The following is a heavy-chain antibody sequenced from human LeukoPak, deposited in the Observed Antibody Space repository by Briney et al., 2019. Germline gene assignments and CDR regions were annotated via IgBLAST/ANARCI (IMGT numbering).Heavy chain of an antibody. J-gene: IGHJ6*02. CDR3: ARGGIVVVVAATAMRDYYYGMDV. CDR2: ISNDGSNK. Sequence: GGSLRLSCAAPGFTFSNYAMHWDRQALGKGLEWVAVISNDGSNKHYADSVKGRFTISRDNSKNTLYLQMNSLRAEDTAVYYCARGGIVVVVAATAMRDYYYGMDVWGQGTTVTVSS. CDR1: GFTFSNYA. D-gene: IGHD2-15*01. V-gene: IGHV3-30-3*01.